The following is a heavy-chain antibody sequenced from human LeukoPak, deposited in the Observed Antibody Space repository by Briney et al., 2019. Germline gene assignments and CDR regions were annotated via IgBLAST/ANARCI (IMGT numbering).Heavy chain of an antibody. V-gene: IGHV3-66*02. CDR1: GFTVSSNY. D-gene: IGHD3-22*01. J-gene: IGHJ4*02. CDR2: IYSGGST. Sequence: GGSLRLSCAASGFTVSSNYMSWVRQAPGKGLEWVSVIYSGGSTYYADSVKGRFTISRDNSKNTLYLQMNSLRAEDTAVYYCARAIHYYDSSGSAAFDYWGQGTLVTVSS. CDR3: ARAIHYYDSSGSAAFDY.